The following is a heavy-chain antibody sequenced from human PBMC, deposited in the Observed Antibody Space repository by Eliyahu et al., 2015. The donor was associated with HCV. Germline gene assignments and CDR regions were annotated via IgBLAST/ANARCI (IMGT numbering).Heavy chain of an antibody. J-gene: IGHJ4*02. V-gene: IGHV1-46*02. CDR2: IYPSGDNT. D-gene: IGHD5-18*01. CDR3: ATPGNYHSWIHLW. CDR1: GYTFNAYY. Sequence: QVQLVQSGAEVKKPGASVKVSCKASGYTFNAYYVHWVRQAPGQGLEWMGRIYPSGDNTNYPQKFQGRVSMTRDTSTNTVYMELSSLRSEDTAVYYCATPGNYHSWIHLWWGQGTLVTVSS.